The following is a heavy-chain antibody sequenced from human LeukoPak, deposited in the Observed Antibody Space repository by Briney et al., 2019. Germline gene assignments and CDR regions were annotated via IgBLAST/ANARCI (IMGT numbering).Heavy chain of an antibody. J-gene: IGHJ6*02. CDR1: GYSFTSYW. V-gene: IGHV5-51*01. Sequence: GESLKISCKGSGYSFTSYWIGWVRQMPGKGLEWMGIIYPGDSDTRYSPSFQGRVTISADKSISTAYLQWSSLKASDTAMYYCARHGGYDSSGYYGTDYYGMDVWGQGILVTVSS. CDR3: ARHGGYDSSGYYGTDYYGMDV. CDR2: IYPGDSDT. D-gene: IGHD3-22*01.